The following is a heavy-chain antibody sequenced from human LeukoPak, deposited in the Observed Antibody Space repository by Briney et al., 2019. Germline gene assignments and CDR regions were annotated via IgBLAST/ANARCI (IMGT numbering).Heavy chain of an antibody. CDR1: GFTFSSYG. CDR2: ISYDGSNK. Sequence: PGRSLRLSCAASGFTFSSYGMHWLRQAPGKGLEWVAVISYDGSNKYYADSVKGRFTISRDNSKNTLYLQMNSLRAEDTAVYYCAKEQAVAADYWGQGTLVTVSS. J-gene: IGHJ4*02. V-gene: IGHV3-30*18. CDR3: AKEQAVAADY. D-gene: IGHD6-19*01.